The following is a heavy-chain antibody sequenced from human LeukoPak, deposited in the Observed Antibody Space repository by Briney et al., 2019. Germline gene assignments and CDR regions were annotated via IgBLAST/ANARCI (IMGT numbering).Heavy chain of an antibody. D-gene: IGHD2-21*01. CDR3: ARADRLDGGPYLIGP. CDR2: INPNSGGT. V-gene: IGHV1-2*02. CDR1: GHSFTDYY. Sequence: ASVNLSCKTSGHSFTDYYMHWVRQAPGQGLEWMGWINPNSGGTSSAQKFQGRGPMTRDTSITTVYMEVSSLTSDDTAIYYCARADRLDGGPYLIGPWGQGTLVTVSS. J-gene: IGHJ5*02.